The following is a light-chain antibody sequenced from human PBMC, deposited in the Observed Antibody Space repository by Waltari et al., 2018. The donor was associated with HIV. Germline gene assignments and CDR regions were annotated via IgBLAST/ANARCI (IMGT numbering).Light chain of an antibody. Sequence: AIRLTQSPSSFSASTGDRVTITCRASQGISSYLAWYQQKPGKAPKLLIYAASTLQSGVPSRFSGSGSGADFTLTISCLQSEDFATYYCQQSYSTPLSTFGQGTKLEIK. CDR2: AAS. V-gene: IGKV1-8*01. CDR3: QQSYSTPLST. J-gene: IGKJ2*01. CDR1: QGISSY.